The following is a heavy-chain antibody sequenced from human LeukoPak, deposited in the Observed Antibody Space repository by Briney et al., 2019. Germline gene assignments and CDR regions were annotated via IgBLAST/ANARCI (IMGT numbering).Heavy chain of an antibody. V-gene: IGHV6-1*01. CDR3: AREPQHWERGFDY. CDR1: GDSVTSNTAA. CDR2: TDYRSRWYN. D-gene: IGHD1-26*01. J-gene: IGHJ4*02. Sequence: SQTLSLTCDVSGDSVTSNTAAWSWIRQSPSRGLEWLGMTDYRSRWYNDYAESVRSRITINPDTSKNHVALHLKSVTPEDSAVYYCAREPQHWERGFDYWGQGSLVTVSS.